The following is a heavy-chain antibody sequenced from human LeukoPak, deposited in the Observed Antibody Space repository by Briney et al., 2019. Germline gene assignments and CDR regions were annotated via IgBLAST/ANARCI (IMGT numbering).Heavy chain of an antibody. CDR1: GFTFSSYA. J-gene: IGHJ4*02. Sequence: GGSLRLSCAASGFTFSSYAMNWVRQAPGKGLEWVSGISGSGGGTNYADSVKGRFTISRDNSKNTLYLQMNSLRAEDTAVYYCARDLRATVYFDYWGQGTLVTVSS. CDR3: ARDLRATVYFDY. CDR2: ISGSGGGT. D-gene: IGHD1-26*01. V-gene: IGHV3-23*01.